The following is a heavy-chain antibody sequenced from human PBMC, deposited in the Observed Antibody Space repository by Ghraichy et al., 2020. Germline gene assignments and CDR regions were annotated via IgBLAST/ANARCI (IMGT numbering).Heavy chain of an antibody. D-gene: IGHD3-22*01. CDR2: ISSSSSYI. CDR3: ASTFPLYDSSGYDNFDY. Sequence: GGSLRLSCAASGFTFSSYSMNWVRQAPGKGLEWVSSISSSSSYIYYADSVKGRFTISRDNAKNSLYLQMNSLRAEDTAVYYCASTFPLYDSSGYDNFDYWGQGTLVTVSS. CDR1: GFTFSSYS. V-gene: IGHV3-21*01. J-gene: IGHJ4*02.